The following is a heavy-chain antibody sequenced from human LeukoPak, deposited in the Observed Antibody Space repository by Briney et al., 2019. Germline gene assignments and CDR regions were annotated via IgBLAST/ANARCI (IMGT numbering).Heavy chain of an antibody. D-gene: IGHD4-11*01. CDR2: INPSGGST. V-gene: IGHV1-46*01. CDR3: ATTVTTYNWFDP. CDR1: GYTFTGYY. J-gene: IGHJ5*02. Sequence: GASVKVSCKASGYTFTGYYMHWVRQAPGQGLEWMGIINPSGGSTSYAQKFQGRVTMTRDTSTSTVYMELSSLRSEDTAVYYCATTVTTYNWFDPWGQGTLVTVSS.